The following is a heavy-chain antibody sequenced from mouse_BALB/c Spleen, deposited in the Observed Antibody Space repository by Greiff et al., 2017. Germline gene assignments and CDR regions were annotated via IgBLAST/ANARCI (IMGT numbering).Heavy chain of an antibody. CDR1: GFAFSSYD. CDR2: ISSGGGST. CDR3: ARQGGNYGYFDY. Sequence: EVQLVESGGGLVKPGGSLKLSCAASGFAFSSYDMSWVRQTPEKRLEWVAYISSGGGSTYYPDTVKGRFTISRDNAKNTLYLQMSSLKSEDTAMYYCARQGGNYGYFDYWGQGTTLTVSS. V-gene: IGHV5-12-1*01. D-gene: IGHD2-1*01. J-gene: IGHJ2*01.